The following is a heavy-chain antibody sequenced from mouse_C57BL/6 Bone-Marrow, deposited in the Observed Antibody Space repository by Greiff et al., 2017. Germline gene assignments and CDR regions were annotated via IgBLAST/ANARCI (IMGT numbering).Heavy chain of an antibody. D-gene: IGHD4-1*01. Sequence: QVQLQQPGAELVKPGASVKMSCTASGYPFTSYWITWVKQRPGQGLAWIGDIYPGSGSTNYNEKFKSKATLTVDTSSSTAYMQLSSLTSEDAAVYDCARRNGTPFDYWGQGTTLTVSS. CDR1: GYPFTSYW. J-gene: IGHJ2*01. V-gene: IGHV1-55*01. CDR3: ARRNGTPFDY. CDR2: IYPGSGST.